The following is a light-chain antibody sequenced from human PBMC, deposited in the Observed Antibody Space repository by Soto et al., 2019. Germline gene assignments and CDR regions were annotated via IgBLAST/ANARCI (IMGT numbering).Light chain of an antibody. CDR2: SNN. J-gene: IGLJ1*01. CDR3: AAWDGSLNGDV. Sequence: QSVLTQPPSASGTPGQRVTISCFGSSSNIGTNTVNWYQQLPGTAPKLLIYSNNQRPSGVPDRFSGSQSGTSVSLAISGLQSEDEANYYCAAWDGSLNGDVFGTGTKLTVL. V-gene: IGLV1-44*01. CDR1: SSNIGTNT.